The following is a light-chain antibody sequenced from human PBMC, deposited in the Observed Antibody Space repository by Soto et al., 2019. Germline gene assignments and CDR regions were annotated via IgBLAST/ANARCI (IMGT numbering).Light chain of an antibody. J-gene: IGLJ2*01. CDR3: SSDTSSSTVV. V-gene: IGLV2-14*01. CDR1: SGDVGGYKY. Sequence: QSALTQPAYVSGSPGQSITISCTGTSGDVGGYKYVSWYQQHPGKAPKLMIYEVSNRPSGVSNRFSGSKSGNTASLTISGLQAEDEADYYCSSDTSSSTVVFGGGTKLTVL. CDR2: EVS.